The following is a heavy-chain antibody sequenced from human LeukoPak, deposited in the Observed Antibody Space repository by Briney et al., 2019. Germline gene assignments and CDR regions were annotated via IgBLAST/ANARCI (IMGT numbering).Heavy chain of an antibody. Sequence: PGGSLRLSCAASGFTFSSYAMSWVRQAPGEGLEWVSAISGSGGSTYYADSVKGRFTISRDNSKNTLYLQMNSLRAEDTAVYYCAKLRDGDPVGYFDYWGQGTLVTVSS. V-gene: IGHV3-23*01. J-gene: IGHJ4*02. CDR3: AKLRDGDPVGYFDY. CDR2: ISGSGGST. CDR1: GFTFSSYA. D-gene: IGHD4-17*01.